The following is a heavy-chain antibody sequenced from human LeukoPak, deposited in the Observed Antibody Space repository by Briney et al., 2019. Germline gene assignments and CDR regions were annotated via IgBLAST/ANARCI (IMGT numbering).Heavy chain of an antibody. CDR1: GFTFSNAW. Sequence: PGGSPRLSCAASGFTFSNAWMSWVRQAPGKGLEWVGRIKSKTDGGTTDYAAPVKGRFTISRDDSKNTLYLQMNSLKTEDTAVYYCTLLRYYYDSSGYDYWGQGTLVTVSS. CDR3: TLLRYYYDSSGYDY. J-gene: IGHJ4*02. V-gene: IGHV3-15*01. D-gene: IGHD3-22*01. CDR2: IKSKTDGGTT.